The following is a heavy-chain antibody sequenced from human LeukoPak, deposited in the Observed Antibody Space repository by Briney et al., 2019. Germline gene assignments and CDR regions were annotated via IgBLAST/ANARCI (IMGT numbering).Heavy chain of an antibody. J-gene: IGHJ4*02. CDR3: ARSPQNNSGTYFDY. V-gene: IGHV4-31*03. Sequence: SETLSLTCTVSGASINSGGYYWSWIRQHPGKGLEWVGYIFYSANTYYNPSLKSRVTISVDTSKNQFSLKLSSVTAADTAVYYCARSPQNNSGTYFDYWGQGALVTVSS. CDR1: GASINSGGYY. CDR2: IFYSANT. D-gene: IGHD1-26*01.